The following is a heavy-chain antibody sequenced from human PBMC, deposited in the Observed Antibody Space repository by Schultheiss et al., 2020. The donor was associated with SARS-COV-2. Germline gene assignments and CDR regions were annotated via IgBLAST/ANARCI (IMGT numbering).Heavy chain of an antibody. V-gene: IGHV4-31*03. CDR3: ARVRPIPSSIAARNAFDI. CDR2: IYYSGST. CDR1: GGSISSGGYY. Sequence: SETLSLTCTVSGGSISSGGYYWSWIRQHPGKGLEWIGYIYYSGSTYYNPSLKSRVTISVDTSKNQFSLKLSSVTAADTAVYYCARVRPIPSSIAARNAFDIWGQGTMVTVSS. D-gene: IGHD6-6*01. J-gene: IGHJ3*02.